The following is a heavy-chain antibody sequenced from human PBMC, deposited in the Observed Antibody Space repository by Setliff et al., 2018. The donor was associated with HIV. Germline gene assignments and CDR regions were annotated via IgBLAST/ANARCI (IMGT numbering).Heavy chain of an antibody. CDR1: GGSIRSYY. Sequence: SETLSLTCSVSGGSIRSYYWSWIRQPPGKGLEWIGYIYTSESSNYNPSLKSRVTFSVDTSKNQFSLKLSSVTAADTAVYYCARSARFFYASGSRRYFDLWGRGTLVTVSS. CDR3: ARSARFFYASGSRRYFDL. D-gene: IGHD3-10*01. CDR2: IYTSESS. V-gene: IGHV4-4*08. J-gene: IGHJ2*01.